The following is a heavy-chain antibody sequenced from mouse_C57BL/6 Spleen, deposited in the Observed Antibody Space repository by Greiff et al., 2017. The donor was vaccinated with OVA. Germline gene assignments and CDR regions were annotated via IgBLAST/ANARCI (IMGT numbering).Heavy chain of an antibody. CDR1: GYTFTSYW. Sequence: QVQLQQPGAELVKPGASVKLSCKASGYTFTSYWMQWVKQRPGQGLEWIGEIDPSDSYTNYNQKFKGKATLTVDTSSSTAYMQLSSLTSEDSAVYYCARRDEYGSQGFDYWGQGTTLTVSS. CDR2: IDPSDSYT. D-gene: IGHD1-2*01. V-gene: IGHV1-50*01. CDR3: ARRDEYGSQGFDY. J-gene: IGHJ2*01.